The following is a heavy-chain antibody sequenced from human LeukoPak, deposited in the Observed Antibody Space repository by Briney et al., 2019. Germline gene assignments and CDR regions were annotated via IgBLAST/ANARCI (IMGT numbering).Heavy chain of an antibody. J-gene: IGHJ6*03. Sequence: GASVKVSCKASGYTFTGYYMHWVRQAPGQGLEWMGWINPNSGGTNYAQKFQGRVTMTRDTSISTAYMELSRLRSDDTAVYYCARDGSRMATITGHYDYYYYYYMDVWGKGTTVTVSS. CDR1: GYTFTGYY. D-gene: IGHD5-24*01. V-gene: IGHV1-2*02. CDR3: ARDGSRMATITGHYDYYYYYYMDV. CDR2: INPNSGGT.